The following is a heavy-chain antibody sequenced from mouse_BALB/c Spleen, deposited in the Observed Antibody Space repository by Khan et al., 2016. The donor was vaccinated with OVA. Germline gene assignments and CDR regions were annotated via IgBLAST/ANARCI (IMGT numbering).Heavy chain of an antibody. D-gene: IGHD1-1*01. CDR2: ISSGGHYT. CDR3: ARLAYYYNCEGFAY. J-gene: IGHJ3*01. CDR1: GFTFSTYG. Sequence: EVELVESGGDLVKPGGSLKLSCAASGFTFSTYGMSWVRQTPDMRLEWVATISSGGHYTYFPESVKGRFTISRDNAKNPLYLQMSSMKSEDTAIYYCARLAYYYNCEGFAYWGQGTLVTVAA. V-gene: IGHV5-6*01.